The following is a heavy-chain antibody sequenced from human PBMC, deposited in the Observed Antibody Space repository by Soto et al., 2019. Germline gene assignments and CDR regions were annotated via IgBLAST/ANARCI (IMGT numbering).Heavy chain of an antibody. J-gene: IGHJ4*02. CDR2: IYHDGSA. V-gene: IGHV4-39*01. Sequence: PSETLSLTCTVSGGSISSYYWGWIRQPPGKGLEWIGSIYHDGSAYFNPSLKRRVTISVDTSNNQFSLRLTSVTAADTAMYYCARQWGAGSGSYYNAVAYWGQGTLVTVSS. D-gene: IGHD3-10*01. CDR1: GGSISSYY. CDR3: ARQWGAGSGSYYNAVAY.